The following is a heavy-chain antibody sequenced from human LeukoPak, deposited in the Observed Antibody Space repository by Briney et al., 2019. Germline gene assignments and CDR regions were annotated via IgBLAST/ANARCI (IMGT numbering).Heavy chain of an antibody. V-gene: IGHV4-59*01. Sequence: PSETLSLTCTVSGGSISSYYWSWIRQPPGKGLEWIGYIYYSGSTNYNPSLKSRVTISVDTSKNQFSLKLSFVTAADTAVYYCARDHRNSLVSDYGMDVWGQGTTVTVSS. CDR1: GGSISSYY. CDR2: IYYSGST. CDR3: ARDHRNSLVSDYGMDV. J-gene: IGHJ6*02. D-gene: IGHD1-14*01.